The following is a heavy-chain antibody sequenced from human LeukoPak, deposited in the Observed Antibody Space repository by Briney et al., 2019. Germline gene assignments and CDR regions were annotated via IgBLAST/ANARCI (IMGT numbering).Heavy chain of an antibody. CDR1: GFTFDDYA. Sequence: PGGSLRLSRAASGFTFDDYAMHWVRQAPGKGLEWVSLISWDGGSTYYADSVKGRFTISRDNSKNSLYLQMNSLRAEDTALYYCAKGAADNYYYGMDVWGKGTTVTVSS. V-gene: IGHV3-43D*04. J-gene: IGHJ6*04. CDR3: AKGAADNYYYGMDV. CDR2: ISWDGGST. D-gene: IGHD6-13*01.